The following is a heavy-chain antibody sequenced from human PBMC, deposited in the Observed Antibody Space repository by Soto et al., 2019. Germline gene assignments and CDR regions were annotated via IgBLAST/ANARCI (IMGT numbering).Heavy chain of an antibody. J-gene: IGHJ6*02. CDR2: IQSGGTT. Sequence: PGGSLRLSCAASGFTVSSKYMTWVRQAPGKGLEWVSLIQSGGTTYYADSVKGRFTISRDTSENTLHLQMDSLRVEDTAVYYCARDDVLCDGGRCHRIPLAVWGQGTTVPGSS. CDR1: GFTVSSKY. V-gene: IGHV3-66*01. CDR3: ARDDVLCDGGRCHRIPLAV. D-gene: IGHD2-15*01.